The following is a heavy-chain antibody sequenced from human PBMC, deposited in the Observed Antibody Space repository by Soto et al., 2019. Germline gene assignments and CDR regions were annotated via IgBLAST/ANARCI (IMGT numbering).Heavy chain of an antibody. Sequence: ASVKVSCKASGYTFTSYYMHWVRQAPGQGLEWMGIINPSGGSTSYAQKFQGRVTMSRDTSTSTVYMELSSLRSEDTAVYYCARDHDIVGVVAATWHYFDYWGQGTLVTVSS. V-gene: IGHV1-46*01. CDR2: INPSGGST. D-gene: IGHD2-15*01. J-gene: IGHJ4*02. CDR1: GYTFTSYY. CDR3: ARDHDIVGVVAATWHYFDY.